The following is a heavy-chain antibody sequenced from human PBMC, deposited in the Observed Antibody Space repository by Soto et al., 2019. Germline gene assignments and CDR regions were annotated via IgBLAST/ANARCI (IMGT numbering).Heavy chain of an antibody. J-gene: IGHJ6*02. CDR3: ARRLRFLEWLPYYYGMDV. Sequence: PSETLSLTCAVYGGSFSGYYWSWIRQPPGKGLEWIGEINHSGSTNYNPSLKSRVTISVDTSKNQFSLKLSSVTAADTAVYYCARRLRFLEWLPYYYGMDVWGQGTTVTVSS. D-gene: IGHD3-3*01. CDR1: GGSFSGYY. CDR2: INHSGST. V-gene: IGHV4-34*01.